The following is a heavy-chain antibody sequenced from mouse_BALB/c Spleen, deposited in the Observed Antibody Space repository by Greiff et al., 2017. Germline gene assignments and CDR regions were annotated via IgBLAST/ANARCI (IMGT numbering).Heavy chain of an antibody. V-gene: IGHV5-12-1*01. Sequence: EVMLVESGGGLVKPGGSLKLSCAASGFTFSSYDMSWVRQTPEKRLEWVAYISSGGGSTYYPDTVKGRFTISRDNAKNTLYLQMSSLKSEDTAMYYCARPIPYAMDYWGQGTSVTVSS. D-gene: IGHD5-1-1*01. J-gene: IGHJ4*01. CDR3: ARPIPYAMDY. CDR1: GFTFSSYD. CDR2: ISSGGGST.